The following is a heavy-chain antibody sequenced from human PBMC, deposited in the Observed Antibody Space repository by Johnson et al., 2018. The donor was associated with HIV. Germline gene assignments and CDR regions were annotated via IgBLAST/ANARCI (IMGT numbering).Heavy chain of an antibody. CDR3: AKDYCGGDCYPSPDAFDI. CDR2: ISGSGGST. J-gene: IGHJ3*02. CDR1: GFTFSSYA. D-gene: IGHD2-21*01. Sequence: VQLVESGGGVVQPGRSLRLSCAASGFTFSSYAMSWVRQAPGKGLEWVSAISGSGGSTYYADSVKGRFTISRDNSKNTLYLQMNSLRAEDSAVYYCAKDYCGGDCYPSPDAFDIWGQGTIVTVSS. V-gene: IGHV3-23*04.